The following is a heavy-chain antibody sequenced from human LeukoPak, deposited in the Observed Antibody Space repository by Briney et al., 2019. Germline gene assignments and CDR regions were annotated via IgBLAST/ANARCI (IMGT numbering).Heavy chain of an antibody. CDR3: AKRGVVIRVILVGFHKEAYYFDS. J-gene: IGHJ4*02. Sequence: PGGSLRLSRAVSGITLSNYGMSWVRQAPGKGLEWVAGISDSGGRTNYADSVKGRFTISRDNRKNTLYLEMNSLRAEDTAVYFCAKRGVVIRVILVGFHKEAYYFDSWGQGALVTVSS. V-gene: IGHV3-23*01. CDR1: GITLSNYG. D-gene: IGHD3-22*01. CDR2: ISDSGGRT.